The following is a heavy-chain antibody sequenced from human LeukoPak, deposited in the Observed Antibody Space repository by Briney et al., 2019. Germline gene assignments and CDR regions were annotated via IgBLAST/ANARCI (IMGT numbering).Heavy chain of an antibody. J-gene: IGHJ2*01. CDR2: INHSGST. CDR1: GGSFSGYY. CDR3: ARAVYGYSNYVLWYFDL. Sequence: PSETLSLTCTVYGGSFSGYYWSWIRQPPGKGLEWIGEINHSGSTNYNPSLKSRVTMSVDTSKKQFSLKLSSVTAADTAAYYCARAVYGYSNYVLWYFDLWGRGTLVTVSS. V-gene: IGHV4-34*01. D-gene: IGHD4-11*01.